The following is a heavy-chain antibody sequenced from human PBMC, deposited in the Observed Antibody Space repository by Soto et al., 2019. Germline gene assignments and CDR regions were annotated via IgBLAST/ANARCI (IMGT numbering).Heavy chain of an antibody. CDR2: IYYSGST. V-gene: IGHV4-30-4*01. J-gene: IGHJ6*02. Sequence: PSETLSLTCTVSGGSISSGDYYWSGIRQPPGKGLEWIGYIYYSGSTYYNPSLKSRVTISVDTSKNQFSLKLSSVTAADTAVYYCARSIVVVPAAAYYYGMDVWGQGTTVTVSS. CDR1: GGSISSGDYY. D-gene: IGHD2-2*01. CDR3: ARSIVVVPAAAYYYGMDV.